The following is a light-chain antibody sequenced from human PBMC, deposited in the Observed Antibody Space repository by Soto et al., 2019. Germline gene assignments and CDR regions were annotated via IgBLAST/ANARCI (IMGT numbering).Light chain of an antibody. CDR1: QSVSSY. CDR3: QQYNNWPLT. J-gene: IGKJ4*01. V-gene: IGKV3-15*01. CDR2: GAS. Sequence: EIVLTQSPATLSLSPGERATLSCRASQSVSSYLAWYQQKPGQAPRLLIYGASTRATGIPARFSGSASGTEFTLTISSLQSEDFAIYYCQQYNNWPLTFGGGTKVDI.